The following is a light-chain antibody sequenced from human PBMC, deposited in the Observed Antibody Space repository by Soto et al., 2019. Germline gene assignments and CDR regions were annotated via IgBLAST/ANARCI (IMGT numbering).Light chain of an antibody. CDR2: WAS. J-gene: IGKJ3*01. Sequence: DIVMTQSPDSLAVSLGERATINCKSSQSVLYSSKNKNYLAWYQQKPGQVPKLLIYWASTRESGVPDRFSGSGPGTDFTLTISSLQAEDVAVYYCQQYYSSPFTFGPGTKVVIK. V-gene: IGKV4-1*01. CDR1: QSVLYSSKNKNY. CDR3: QQYYSSPFT.